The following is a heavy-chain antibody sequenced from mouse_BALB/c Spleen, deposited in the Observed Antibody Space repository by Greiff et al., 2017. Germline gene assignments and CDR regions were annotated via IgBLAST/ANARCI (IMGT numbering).Heavy chain of an antibody. CDR1: GYTFTDYA. J-gene: IGHJ1*01. V-gene: IGHV1S137*01. CDR2: ISTYYGDA. D-gene: IGHD1-2*01. Sequence: QVQLQQSGAELVRPGVSVKISCKGSGYTFTDYAMHWVKQSHAKSLEWIGVISTYYGDASYNQKFKGKATMTVDKSSSTAYMELARLTSEDSAIYYCARATATGQGYFDVWGAGTTVTVSS. CDR3: ARATATGQGYFDV.